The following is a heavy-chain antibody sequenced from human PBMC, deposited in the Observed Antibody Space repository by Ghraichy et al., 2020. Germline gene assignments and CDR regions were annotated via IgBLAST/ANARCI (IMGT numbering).Heavy chain of an antibody. V-gene: IGHV3-48*02. D-gene: IGHD1-26*01. CDR1: RFSFSGHS. Sequence: LSLTCAASRFSFSGHSTHWVRQAPGRGLEWVSYITSSSSNTLYADSVKGRFTISRDNAKNSLYLQMNSLRDEDTAVYFCARGFESGAFLIDYWGQGTLVTVSP. CDR3: ARGFESGAFLIDY. CDR2: ITSSSSNT. J-gene: IGHJ4*02.